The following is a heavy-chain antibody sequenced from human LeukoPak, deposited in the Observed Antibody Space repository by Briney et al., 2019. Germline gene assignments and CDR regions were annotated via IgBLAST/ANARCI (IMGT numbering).Heavy chain of an antibody. Sequence: TGGTLRLSCAASGFTFNVYNMSWVRQAPGKGLEWVSSISSSSIYIYYADSVKGRFTIPRDNANNSLYLQMNSLRAEDTAVYYCARDQRFGHVDYWGQGTMFTVSS. J-gene: IGHJ4*02. V-gene: IGHV3-21*01. CDR3: ARDQRFGHVDY. CDR1: GFTFNVYN. D-gene: IGHD3-10*01. CDR2: ISSSSIYI.